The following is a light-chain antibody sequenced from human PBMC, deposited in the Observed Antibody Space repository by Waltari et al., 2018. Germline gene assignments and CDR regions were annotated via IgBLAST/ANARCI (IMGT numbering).Light chain of an antibody. CDR3: HQTGNLPET. J-gene: IGKJ1*01. V-gene: IGKV6-21*01. CDR2: FAS. CDR1: QSIGSN. Sequence: EIVLTQSPDFQSVTPKEKVTITCRASQSIGSNLPWYQQKPGQSPRILVKFASQSFSGVPSRLSGSGSGTDFTLTISSLEAEDAATYYCHQTGNLPETFGQGTKVEIK.